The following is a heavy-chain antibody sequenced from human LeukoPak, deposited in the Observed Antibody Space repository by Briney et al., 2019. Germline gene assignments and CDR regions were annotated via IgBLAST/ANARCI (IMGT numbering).Heavy chain of an antibody. J-gene: IGHJ4*02. Sequence: GGSLRLSCEGSGFIFNNYAMHWVRQPPGKGLEWVSGISWNSGSIDYADSVKGRFTISRDNAKNSLYLQMNSLRVEDTAFYYCAKDNRRHYTSGPNPDSLHWGQGALVTASS. CDR3: AKDNRRHYTSGPNPDSLH. V-gene: IGHV3-9*01. CDR1: GFIFNNYA. D-gene: IGHD6-19*01. CDR2: ISWNSGSI.